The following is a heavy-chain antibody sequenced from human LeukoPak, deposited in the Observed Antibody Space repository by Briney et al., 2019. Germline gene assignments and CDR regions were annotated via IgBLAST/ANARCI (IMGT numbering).Heavy chain of an antibody. V-gene: IGHV3-73*01. D-gene: IGHD3-10*01. J-gene: IGHJ4*02. CDR2: IRSTANGYAT. CDR3: TGNNYGSGSYADFDY. CDR1: GFTFSGSA. Sequence: GGSLRLSCAASGFTFSGSALHWVRQASGKGLGWVGRIRSTANGYATAYAASVKGRFTISRDDSKNTAYLQMDSLKTEDTAVYYCTGNNYGSGSYADFDYWGQGTLVTVSS.